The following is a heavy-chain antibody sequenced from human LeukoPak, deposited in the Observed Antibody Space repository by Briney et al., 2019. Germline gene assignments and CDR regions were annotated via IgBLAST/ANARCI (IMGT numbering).Heavy chain of an antibody. CDR2: IGVSSVTI. D-gene: IGHD5-24*01. CDR1: GFTFSSHS. CDR3: ATVVRDGYNAVDY. Sequence: PGGSLRLSCADSGFTFSSHSLNWLRQAPGKGLEWVSYIGVSSVTIYYADSVKGRFTISRDNSKNTLYQQMNSLRAEDTAMYYCATVVRDGYNAVDYWGQGTLVTVSS. V-gene: IGHV3-48*01. J-gene: IGHJ4*02.